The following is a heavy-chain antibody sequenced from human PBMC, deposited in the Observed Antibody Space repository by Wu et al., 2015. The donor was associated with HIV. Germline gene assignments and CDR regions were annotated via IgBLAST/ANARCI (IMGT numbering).Heavy chain of an antibody. CDR2: MNPNSGNT. J-gene: IGHJ5*02. CDR1: GYTFTSYD. D-gene: IGHD3-10*01. CDR3: ARGPMYYYGSGSYFHWGFDP. Sequence: QVQLVQSGAEVKKPGASVKVSCKASGYTFTSYDINWVRQATGQGLKWMGWMNPNSGNTGYAQKFQGRVTMTRNTSISTAYMELSSLRSEDTAVYYCARGPMYYYGSGSYFHWGFDPWGQGNPGSPSP. V-gene: IGHV1-8*01.